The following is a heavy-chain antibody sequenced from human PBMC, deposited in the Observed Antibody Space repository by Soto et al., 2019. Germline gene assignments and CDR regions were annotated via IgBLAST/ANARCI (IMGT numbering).Heavy chain of an antibody. D-gene: IGHD6-19*01. V-gene: IGHV3-30*18. Sequence: QVQLVESGGGVVQPGGSLRLACAASGFTFSNYGMHWVRQAPGKGLEWVAVISYDGTDKYYADSVKGRFSISRDNSKQTLSLQMDSLRPEDTAVYYCAKDFGAWSDSWGQGTLVNVSS. CDR3: AKDFGAWSDS. CDR1: GFTFSNYG. CDR2: ISYDGTDK. J-gene: IGHJ5*02.